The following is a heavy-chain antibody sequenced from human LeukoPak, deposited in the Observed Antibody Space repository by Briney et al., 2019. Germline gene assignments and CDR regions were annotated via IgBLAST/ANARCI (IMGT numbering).Heavy chain of an antibody. D-gene: IGHD2-2*01. V-gene: IGHV1-2*02. CDR3: ASPDVVPAAHEWDWYFDL. CDR2: INPNSGGT. J-gene: IGHJ2*01. Sequence: GASVKVSCKASGYTFTGYYMHWVRQAPGQGLEWMGWINPNSGGTNYAQKFQGRVTMTRDTSISTAYMELSSLRSEDTAVYYCASPDVVPAAHEWDWYFDLWGRGTLVTVSS. CDR1: GYTFTGYY.